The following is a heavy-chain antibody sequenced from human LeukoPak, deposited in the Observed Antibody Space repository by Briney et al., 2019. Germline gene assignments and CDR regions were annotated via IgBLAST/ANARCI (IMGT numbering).Heavy chain of an antibody. J-gene: IGHJ4*02. D-gene: IGHD3-10*01. Sequence: SETLSLTCAVYGGSFSGYFCWIRQSPGKGLEWIGEINHRGVTNYRPSLGGCVSIFTDRSLNQFSLRLTSVTAADTGTYYCASGPGTSVIRGVSPKYWGQGTPVTVSS. CDR3: ASGPGTSVIRGVSPKY. CDR2: INHRGVT. V-gene: IGHV4-34*01. CDR1: GGSFSGYF.